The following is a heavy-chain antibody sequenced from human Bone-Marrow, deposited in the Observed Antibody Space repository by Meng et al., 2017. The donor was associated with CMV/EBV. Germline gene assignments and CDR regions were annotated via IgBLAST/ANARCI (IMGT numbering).Heavy chain of an antibody. D-gene: IGHD3-9*01. V-gene: IGHV3-30*03. Sequence: GGSLRLSCTASGFIFSSYGLHWVRQAPGKGLEWVAVISHDDTFEDYADSVKGRFTISRDNAENSLYLQMNSLRAEDTAVYYCARDWTLPYYDILTGYYYYYYYGMDGWGQGTTVTVSS. CDR2: ISHDDTFE. CDR3: ARDWTLPYYDILTGYYYYYYYGMDG. J-gene: IGHJ6*02. CDR1: GFIFSSYG.